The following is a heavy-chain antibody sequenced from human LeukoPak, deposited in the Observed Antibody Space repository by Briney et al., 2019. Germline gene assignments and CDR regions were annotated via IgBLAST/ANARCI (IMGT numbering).Heavy chain of an antibody. CDR1: GGSISGYY. CDR3: ARARDTGFLFDY. Sequence: PSETLSLTCTVSGGSISGYYWSCIRQPPGKGLEWIGYIYYSGSTNYNPSLNSRVTISVDTSKNQFSLKLSSVTAADTAVYYCARARDTGFLFDYWGQGTLVTVSS. CDR2: IYYSGST. V-gene: IGHV4-59*08. J-gene: IGHJ4*02. D-gene: IGHD2-8*02.